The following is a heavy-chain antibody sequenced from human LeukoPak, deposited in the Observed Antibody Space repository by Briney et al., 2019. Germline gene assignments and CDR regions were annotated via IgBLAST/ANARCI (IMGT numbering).Heavy chain of an antibody. CDR2: IYYSGST. Sequence: SVTLSLTCTVSGGSISSGGYYWSWIRQHPGKGLEWIGYIYYSGSTYYNPSLKSRVTISVDTSKNQFSLKLSSVTAADTAVYYCARDGGSDSYGSYYFDYWGQGTLVTVSS. V-gene: IGHV4-31*03. D-gene: IGHD5-18*01. CDR3: ARDGGSDSYGSYYFDY. J-gene: IGHJ4*02. CDR1: GGSISSGGYY.